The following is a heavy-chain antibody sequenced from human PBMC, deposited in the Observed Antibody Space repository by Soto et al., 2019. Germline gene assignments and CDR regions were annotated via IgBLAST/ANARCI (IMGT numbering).Heavy chain of an antibody. D-gene: IGHD6-13*01. CDR2: IIPIFGTA. CDR3: ARGHSRGYHYYGMDV. J-gene: IGHJ6*02. Sequence: ASVKVSCKASGGTFSSYAISWVRQAPGQGLEWMGGIIPIFGTANYAQKFQGRVTITADESTSTAYMELSSLRSEDTAVYYCARGHSRGYHYYGMDVWGQGTTVTVSS. V-gene: IGHV1-69*13. CDR1: GGTFSSYA.